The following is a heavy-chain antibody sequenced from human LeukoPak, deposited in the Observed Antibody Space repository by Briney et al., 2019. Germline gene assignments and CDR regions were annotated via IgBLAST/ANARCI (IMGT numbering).Heavy chain of an antibody. CDR2: IYYSGST. V-gene: IGHV4-59*08. D-gene: IGHD2-2*01. CDR1: GGSISSYY. Sequence: SETLSLTCTVSGGSISSYYWSWIRQPPGKGLEWIGYIYYSGSTNYNPSLKSRVTISVDTSKNQFSLKLSSVTAADTAVYYCARAFLVVPAAIAASVFDYWGQGTLVTVSS. J-gene: IGHJ4*02. CDR3: ARAFLVVPAAIAASVFDY.